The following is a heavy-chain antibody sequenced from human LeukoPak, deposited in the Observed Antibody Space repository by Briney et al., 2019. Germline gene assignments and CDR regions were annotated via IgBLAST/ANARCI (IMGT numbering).Heavy chain of an antibody. Sequence: GGSLRLSCAASGFTFSSYVMHWVRQAPGKGLEWVAIISYDGSNEYYADSVKGRFTISRDNAKNSLYLQMNSLRAEDTAVYYCAGDPSPPYGDYWYYYYYMDVWGKGTTVTISS. D-gene: IGHD4-17*01. J-gene: IGHJ6*03. V-gene: IGHV3-30*04. CDR2: ISYDGSNE. CDR1: GFTFSSYV. CDR3: AGDPSPPYGDYWYYYYYMDV.